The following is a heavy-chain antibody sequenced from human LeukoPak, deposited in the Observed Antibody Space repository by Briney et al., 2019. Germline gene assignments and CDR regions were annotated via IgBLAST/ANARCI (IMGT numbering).Heavy chain of an antibody. Sequence: PRGSLRLSCAASGFTFSSYAMSWVRQAPGKGLEWVSAISGSGGSTYYADSVKGRFTISRDNSKNTLYLQMNSLRAEDTAVYYCANLHPGYYYYMDVWGKGTTVTVSS. V-gene: IGHV3-23*01. CDR2: ISGSGGST. J-gene: IGHJ6*03. CDR1: GFTFSSYA. CDR3: ANLHPGYYYYMDV.